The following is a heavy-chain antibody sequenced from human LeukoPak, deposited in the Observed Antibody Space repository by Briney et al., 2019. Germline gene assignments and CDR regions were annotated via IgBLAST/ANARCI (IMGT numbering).Heavy chain of an antibody. Sequence: GGSLRLSCAASGFTFSKYRINWVRQAPGKGLEWVSSISSSSSYIYYADSVKGRFTISRDNAKNSMYLQMNSLRAEDTAVYYCAKDPFIAAAGTGYYCMDVWGKGTTITISS. V-gene: IGHV3-21*04. CDR2: ISSSSSYI. J-gene: IGHJ6*03. CDR3: AKDPFIAAAGTGYYCMDV. CDR1: GFTFSKYR. D-gene: IGHD6-13*01.